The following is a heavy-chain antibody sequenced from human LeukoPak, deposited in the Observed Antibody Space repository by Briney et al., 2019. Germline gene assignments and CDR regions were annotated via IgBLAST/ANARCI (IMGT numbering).Heavy chain of an antibody. CDR1: GFTFSSYW. CDR2: IKGDGSEK. J-gene: IGHJ6*03. CDR3: ARDRSGATTYYYYYYMDV. D-gene: IGHD5-12*01. V-gene: IGHV3-7*01. Sequence: GGSLRLSCAASGFTFSSYWMTWVRQAPGKGLEWVGNIKGDGSEKYYVDSVKGRFTISRDNAKNSLYLQMNSLRAEDTAVYYCARDRSGATTYYYYYYMDVWGKGTTVTVSS.